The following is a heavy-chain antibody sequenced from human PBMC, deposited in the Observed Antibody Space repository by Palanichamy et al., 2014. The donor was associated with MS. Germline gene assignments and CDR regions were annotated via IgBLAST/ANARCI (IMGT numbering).Heavy chain of an antibody. CDR2: IKQDGSEK. CDR3: ATHGSPLGV. D-gene: IGHD1-1*01. CDR1: GFIFTNYW. J-gene: IGHJ3*01. V-gene: IGHV3-7*01. Sequence: EVQLVESGGGLVQPGGSLRLSCAASGFIFTNYWMCWIRQAPGKGLEWVANIKQDGSEKYYVDSVKGRFTTSRDNAKNSLYLQMNSLTAEDTAVYYCATHGSPLGVWGRGTMVTVSS.